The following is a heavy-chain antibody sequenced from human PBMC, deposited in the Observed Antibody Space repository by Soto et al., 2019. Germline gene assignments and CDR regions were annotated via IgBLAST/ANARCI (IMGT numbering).Heavy chain of an antibody. V-gene: IGHV4-34*01. Sequence: SETLSLTCAVYGGTFSGYYWSWIRQPPGKGLEWIGEINHSGSTNYNPSLKSRVTISVDTSKNQFSLKLSSVTAADTAVYYCARAGYDFWSGYYPYYYYMDVWGKGTTVTVSS. CDR2: INHSGST. J-gene: IGHJ6*03. CDR1: GGTFSGYY. CDR3: ARAGYDFWSGYYPYYYYMDV. D-gene: IGHD3-3*01.